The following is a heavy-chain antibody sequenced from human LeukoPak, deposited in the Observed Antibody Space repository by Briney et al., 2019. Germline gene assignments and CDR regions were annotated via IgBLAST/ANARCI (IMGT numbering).Heavy chain of an antibody. CDR2: INHSGST. V-gene: IGHV4-34*01. CDR1: GGSFSGYY. D-gene: IGHD2-2*01. CDR3: ARGGEYCSSTSCYPRYYYYMDV. J-gene: IGHJ6*03. Sequence: SETLSLTCAVYGGSFSGYYWSWIRQPPGKGLEWIGEINHSGSTNYNPSLKSRVTISVDTSKNQFSLKLSSVTAADTAVYYCARGGEYCSSTSCYPRYYYYMDVWGKGTTVTVSS.